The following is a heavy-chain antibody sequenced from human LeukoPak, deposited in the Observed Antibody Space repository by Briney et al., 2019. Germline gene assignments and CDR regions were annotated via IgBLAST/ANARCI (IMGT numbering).Heavy chain of an antibody. V-gene: IGHV3-30-3*01. CDR2: ISYDGSNK. Sequence: PGGSLRLSCAASGFSFSNYAMHWGRQAPGKGLEVVAVISYDGSNKYYADSVKGRFTISRDNSKNTLYLQMNSLRGEDTAVYYCARDSYGLDYWGQGTLVTVSS. CDR3: ARDSYGLDY. CDR1: GFSFSNYA. J-gene: IGHJ4*02. D-gene: IGHD5-18*01.